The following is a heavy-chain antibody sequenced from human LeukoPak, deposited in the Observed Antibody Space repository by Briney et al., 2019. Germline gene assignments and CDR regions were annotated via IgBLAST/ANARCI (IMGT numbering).Heavy chain of an antibody. Sequence: PGGSLRLSCIPSGFTVSDTYMSWVRQAPGKGLEWVSVFYVGGATYYADSVKGRFTISRDNSENTLYLQMKSLRAEDTAVYYCVRIDRGVYFDYWGQGTLATVSS. CDR2: FYVGGAT. V-gene: IGHV3-53*01. J-gene: IGHJ4*02. CDR3: VRIDRGVYFDY. D-gene: IGHD3-10*01. CDR1: GFTVSDTY.